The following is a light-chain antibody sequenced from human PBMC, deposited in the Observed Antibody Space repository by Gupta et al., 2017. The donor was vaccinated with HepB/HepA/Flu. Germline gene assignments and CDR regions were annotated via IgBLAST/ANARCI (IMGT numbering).Light chain of an antibody. CDR1: QSLLHSNGYNY. CDR3: RQALQSMCI. CDR2: LGS. V-gene: IGKV2-28*01. J-gene: IGKJ2*04. Sequence: DIVMTQSPLSLPVTPGEPASISCRSSQSLLHSNGYNYLDWYLQKPGQSPQLLIYLGSNRASGVPDRFSASGSGTDFTLKISRVEAEDVGVYYCRQALQSMCIFGQGTKMEIE.